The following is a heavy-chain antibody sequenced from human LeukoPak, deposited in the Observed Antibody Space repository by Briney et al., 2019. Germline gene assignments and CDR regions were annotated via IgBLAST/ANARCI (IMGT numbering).Heavy chain of an antibody. CDR1: GFTFSSYG. Sequence: GGTLRLSCAASGFTFSSYGMSWVRQAPGKGLEWVSAISGSGGSTHYADSVKGRFTISRDNSKNTLYLQVNSLRAEDTAVYYCAKDASSGWPNWFDPWGQGTLVTVSS. V-gene: IGHV3-23*01. CDR2: ISGSGGST. J-gene: IGHJ5*02. CDR3: AKDASSGWPNWFDP. D-gene: IGHD6-19*01.